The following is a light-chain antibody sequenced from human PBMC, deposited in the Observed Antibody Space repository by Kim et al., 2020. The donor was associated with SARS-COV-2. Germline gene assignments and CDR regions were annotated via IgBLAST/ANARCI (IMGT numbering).Light chain of an antibody. CDR3: LQHNTYPIT. Sequence: ASVGDRVTITGRASQDIRNDLGWYQQNPGRAPKRLIYGASSVQSGVPSRFSGSGSGTEFTLTISSLQPEDFATYFCLQHNTYPITFGQGTRLEIK. V-gene: IGKV1-17*01. CDR1: QDIRND. CDR2: GAS. J-gene: IGKJ5*01.